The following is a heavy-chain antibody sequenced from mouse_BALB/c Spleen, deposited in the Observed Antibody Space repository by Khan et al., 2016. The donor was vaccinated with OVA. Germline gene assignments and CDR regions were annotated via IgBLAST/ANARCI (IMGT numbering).Heavy chain of an antibody. CDR3: ARDRIDY. J-gene: IGHJ2*01. CDR1: GYTFTTYW. Sequence: QVQLKESGAELAKPGASVKMSCKASGYTFTTYWMHWVKQRPGQDLEWIGYINPTSAYTDYNEKFKDKATLSADTSSNTSDMQLGSLTSEDSAVYYCARDRIDYWGQGTTLTVSS. V-gene: IGHV1-7*01. CDR2: INPTSAYT.